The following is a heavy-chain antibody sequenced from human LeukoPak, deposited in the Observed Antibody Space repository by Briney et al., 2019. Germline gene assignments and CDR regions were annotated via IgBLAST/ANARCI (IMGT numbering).Heavy chain of an antibody. CDR2: ISYDGSNK. CDR3: ARDPNGDYIGTFDM. V-gene: IGHV3-30*03. J-gene: IGHJ3*02. Sequence: PGRSLRLSCAASGFTFSSYGMHWVRQAPGKGLEWVAVISYDGSNKYYADSVKGRFTISRDNSKNTLYLQMNSLRVEDTAVYFCARDPNGDYIGTFDMWGRGTMVSVSS. CDR1: GFTFSSYG. D-gene: IGHD4-17*01.